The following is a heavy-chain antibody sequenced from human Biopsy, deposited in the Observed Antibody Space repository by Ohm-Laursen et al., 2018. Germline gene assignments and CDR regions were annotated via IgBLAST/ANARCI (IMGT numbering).Heavy chain of an antibody. V-gene: IGHV3-9*01. CDR2: ITWNSGTI. Sequence: SLRLSCAAPGFIFDDYAMHWVWQAPGKGLEWVSSITWNSGTIDYADSVKGRFTISRDNAKNSLYLQMNSLRAGDTALYYCARGGFFAYSTFDYWGQGALVTVSS. D-gene: IGHD4-11*01. CDR3: ARGGFFAYSTFDY. CDR1: GFIFDDYA. J-gene: IGHJ4*02.